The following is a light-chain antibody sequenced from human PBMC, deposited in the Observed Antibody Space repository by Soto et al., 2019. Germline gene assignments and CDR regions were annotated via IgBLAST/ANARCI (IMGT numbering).Light chain of an antibody. CDR2: DSS. CDR1: QSVSRA. Sequence: DIVLTQSPATLSVSPGESATLSCRASQSVSRALAWYQHVPGQAHRLLIYDSSTWATAVPARFSCSGSGTRLTLTISSLQPEDVAVSYYQWYHNWRSRYTFGEGTKVQI. V-gene: IGKV3-15*01. J-gene: IGKJ2*01. CDR3: QWYHNWRSRYT.